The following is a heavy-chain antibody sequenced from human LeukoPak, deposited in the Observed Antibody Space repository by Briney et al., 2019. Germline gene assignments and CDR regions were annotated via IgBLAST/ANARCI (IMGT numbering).Heavy chain of an antibody. V-gene: IGHV3-23*01. J-gene: IGHJ4*02. CDR1: GFTFRSHA. CDR2: IYENGGTT. Sequence: PGGSLRLSCVGSGFTFRSHAMSWVRQAPEKGLEFVSGIYENGGTTYYADSVKGRFSISRDNSKNTLYLQMDSLRGEDTAVYYCARALPNYDAYGNPQPSFDSWGQGTRVTVSS. D-gene: IGHD3-16*01. CDR3: ARALPNYDAYGNPQPSFDS.